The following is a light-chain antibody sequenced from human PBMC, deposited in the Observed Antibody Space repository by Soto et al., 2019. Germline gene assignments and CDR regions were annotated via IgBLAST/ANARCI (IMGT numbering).Light chain of an antibody. V-gene: IGKV3-11*01. CDR2: DAS. Sequence: EIVLTQSPATLSLSPGERATLSCRASQSIRNYLSWYQQKPGQIPRLIIYDASNRATDVPARFSGSGSGTDFTLIISSLEPEDFAVYFCQQRSNSPLTFGPGTKVDIK. CDR1: QSIRNY. J-gene: IGKJ3*01. CDR3: QQRSNSPLT.